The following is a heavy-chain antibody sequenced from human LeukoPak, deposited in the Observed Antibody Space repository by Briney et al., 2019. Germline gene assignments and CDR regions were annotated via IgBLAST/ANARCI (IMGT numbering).Heavy chain of an antibody. D-gene: IGHD3-10*01. J-gene: IGHJ4*02. V-gene: IGHV3-30*18. CDR1: GFTFSSYG. CDR3: AKGGISLVRGSFDY. Sequence: QPGGSLRLSCAASGFTFSSYGMHWVRQAPGKGLEWVAVISYDGSNKYYVDSVKGRFTISRDNSKNTLYLQMNSLRAEDTAVYYCAKGGISLVRGSFDYWGQGTLVTVSS. CDR2: ISYDGSNK.